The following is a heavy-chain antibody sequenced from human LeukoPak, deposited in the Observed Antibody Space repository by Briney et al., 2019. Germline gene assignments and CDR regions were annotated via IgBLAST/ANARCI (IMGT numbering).Heavy chain of an antibody. V-gene: IGHV3-23*01. D-gene: IGHD4-11*01. J-gene: IGHJ4*02. CDR1: GFTFSSYA. CDR3: AKGRVLMSVTTPFDY. Sequence: PGGSLRLSCAASGFTFSSYAMSWVRQAPGKGLEWVSAISGSGGSTYYADSVKGRFTISRDNSKNTLYLQMNSLRAEDTAVYYCAKGRVLMSVTTPFDYWGPGTLVTVSS. CDR2: ISGSGGST.